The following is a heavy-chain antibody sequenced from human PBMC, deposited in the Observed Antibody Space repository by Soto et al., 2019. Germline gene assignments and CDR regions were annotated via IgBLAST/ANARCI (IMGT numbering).Heavy chain of an antibody. Sequence: PGGSLSLSCAASGFTFSSYSMNWVRQAPGKGLEWVSSISSSSSYIYYADSVKGRFTISRYNAKISLYLQMNSLRAEDTAVYYCASEPDIVVVVAAQVGIWGQGTMVTVSS. V-gene: IGHV3-21*01. J-gene: IGHJ3*02. CDR2: ISSSSSYI. CDR3: ASEPDIVVVVAAQVGI. D-gene: IGHD2-15*01. CDR1: GFTFSSYS.